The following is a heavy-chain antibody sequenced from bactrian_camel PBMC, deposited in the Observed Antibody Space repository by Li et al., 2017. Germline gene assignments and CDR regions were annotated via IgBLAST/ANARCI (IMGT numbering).Heavy chain of an antibody. D-gene: IGHD7*01. V-gene: IGHV3S1*01. CDR2: LWIGGATT. CDR3: AADQLYGTCRDVLDFPA. Sequence: HVQLVESGGGSALAGGYARLSCAAGRYTYKRNCMGWFRQRPGKDREGLAVLWIGGATTTYADSVKGRFIITRDKAKDLVYLQMNGLRPEDTGMYYCAADQLYGTCRDVLDFPARGQGTQVTVS. J-gene: IGHJ4*01. CDR1: RYTYKRNC.